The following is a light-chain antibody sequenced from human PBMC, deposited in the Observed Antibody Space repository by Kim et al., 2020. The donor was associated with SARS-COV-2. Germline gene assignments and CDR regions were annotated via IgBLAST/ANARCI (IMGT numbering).Light chain of an antibody. J-gene: IGLJ1*01. CDR1: SSDVGGYNY. CDR2: DVS. CDR3: SSYSNTTALVV. Sequence: QSITISCTVTSSDVGGYNYVSCYQQHPGKAPKLMIYDVSNRPSGVSNRFSGSKSGNTASLTVSGLQAEDEADYYCSSYSNTTALVVFGTGTKVTVL. V-gene: IGLV2-14*03.